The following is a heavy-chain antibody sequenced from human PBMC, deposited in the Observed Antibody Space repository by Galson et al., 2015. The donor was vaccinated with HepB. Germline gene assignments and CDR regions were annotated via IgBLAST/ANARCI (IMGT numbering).Heavy chain of an antibody. Sequence: QSGAEVKKPGESLKISCKGSGYSFTSYWIGWVRQMPGKGLEWMGIIYPGDSDTRYSPSFQGQVTISADKSISTAYLQWSSLKASDTAMYYCARSYYDSSGHLAFDYWGQGTLVTVSS. D-gene: IGHD3-22*01. J-gene: IGHJ4*02. CDR2: IYPGDSDT. V-gene: IGHV5-51*01. CDR3: ARSYYDSSGHLAFDY. CDR1: GYSFTSYW.